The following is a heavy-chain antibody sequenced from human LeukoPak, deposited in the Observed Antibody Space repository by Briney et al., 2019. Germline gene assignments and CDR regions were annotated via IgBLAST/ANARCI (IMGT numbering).Heavy chain of an antibody. J-gene: IGHJ4*02. Sequence: GGSLRLSCAASGFSFSSYWMGWVRQAPGKGLEWVANINDGGSGKYYVDSLKGRFTISRDNAKNSLYLRMSSLRAEDTAMYYCARTYPGIALAGTFDYWGQGTLVTVSS. CDR1: GFSFSSYW. CDR2: INDGGSGK. V-gene: IGHV3-7*01. CDR3: ARTYPGIALAGTFDY. D-gene: IGHD6-19*01.